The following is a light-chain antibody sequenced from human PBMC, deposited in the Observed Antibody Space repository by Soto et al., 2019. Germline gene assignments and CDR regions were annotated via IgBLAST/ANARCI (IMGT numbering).Light chain of an antibody. J-gene: IGKJ1*01. CDR2: GAS. CDR1: QSISSN. V-gene: IGKV3-15*01. Sequence: VMTQSPATLSVSPRARATLSCRASQSISSNLAWYQQKPGQAPRLLIYGASTRATGIPARVTGSGSGTEFTLTISILQSEDFAVYYCQQYNNWPLWTFGQGTKVDNK. CDR3: QQYNNWPLWT.